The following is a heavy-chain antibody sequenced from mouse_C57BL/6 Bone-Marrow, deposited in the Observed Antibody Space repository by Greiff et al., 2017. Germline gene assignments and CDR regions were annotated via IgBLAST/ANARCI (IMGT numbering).Heavy chain of an antibody. V-gene: IGHV1-42*01. D-gene: IGHD4-1*01. Sequence: EVQLQQSGPELVKPGASVKISCKASGYSFTGYYMNRVKQSPEKSLEWIGEINPSTGGTTYNQKFKAKATLTVDKSSSTAYMQLKSLTSEDSAVYYCARWESRGYFDVWGTGTTVTVSS. CDR1: GYSFTGYY. CDR3: ARWESRGYFDV. CDR2: INPSTGGT. J-gene: IGHJ1*03.